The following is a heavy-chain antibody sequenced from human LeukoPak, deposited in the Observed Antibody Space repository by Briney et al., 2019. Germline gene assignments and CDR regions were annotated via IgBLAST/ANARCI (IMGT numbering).Heavy chain of an antibody. Sequence: PGGSLRLSCAASGFTFSSHGMHWIRQAPGKGLEWVAFIRYDGTNTYYADSVKGRFTISRDNSKNTLYLQMNSLRAEDTAVYYCAKDLDYYMDVWGKGTTVTVSS. CDR3: AKDLDYYMDV. CDR1: GFTFSSHG. J-gene: IGHJ6*03. V-gene: IGHV3-30*02. CDR2: IRYDGTNT.